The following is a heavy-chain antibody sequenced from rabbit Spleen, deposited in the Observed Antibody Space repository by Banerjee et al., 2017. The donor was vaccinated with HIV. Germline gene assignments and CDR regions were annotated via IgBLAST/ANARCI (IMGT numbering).Heavy chain of an antibody. V-gene: IGHV1S47*01. J-gene: IGHJ6*01. CDR2: IDPIFGST. CDR3: ARDTSSSFSSYGMDL. D-gene: IGHD1-1*01. CDR1: GFDFSSYG. Sequence: EESGGDLVKPGASLTLTCTASGFDFSSYGVSWVRQAPGKGLEWIGYIDPIFGSTYYASWVNGRFTISRHNAQNTLYLQLNSLTAADTATYFCARDTSSSFSSYGMDLWGQGTLVTVS.